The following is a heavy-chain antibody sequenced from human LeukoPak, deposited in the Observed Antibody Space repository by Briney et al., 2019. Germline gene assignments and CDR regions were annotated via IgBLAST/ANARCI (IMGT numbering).Heavy chain of an antibody. CDR1: GGSISSSSYY. J-gene: IGHJ4*02. CDR2: IYYSGST. Sequence: SETLSLTCTVSGGSISSSSYYWGWIRQPPGKGLEWIGSIYYSGSTYYNPSLKSRVTISVDTSKNQFSLKLSSVTAADTAVYYCARHGYYYYFDYWGQGTLATVSS. CDR3: ARHGYYYYFDY. V-gene: IGHV4-39*01. D-gene: IGHD3-22*01.